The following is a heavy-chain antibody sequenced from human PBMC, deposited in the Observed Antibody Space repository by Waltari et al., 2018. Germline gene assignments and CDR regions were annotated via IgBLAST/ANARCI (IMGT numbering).Heavy chain of an antibody. J-gene: IGHJ4*02. V-gene: IGHV4-38-2*01. CDR1: GYSISSGYY. D-gene: IGHD5-12*01. Sequence: QVQLQESGPGLVKPSETLSLTCAVSGYSISSGYYWGWIRQPPGKGLEWIGSIYHSGSTYYNPSLKSRVTISVDTSKNQFSLKLSSVTAADTAVYYCARVSSDREYSGYDWVYFDYWGQGTLVTVSS. CDR3: ARVSSDREYSGYDWVYFDY. CDR2: IYHSGST.